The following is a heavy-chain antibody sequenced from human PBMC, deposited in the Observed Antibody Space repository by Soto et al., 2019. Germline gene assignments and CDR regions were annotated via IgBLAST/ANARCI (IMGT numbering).Heavy chain of an antibody. D-gene: IGHD3-10*01. CDR1: GYTFTTYE. Sequence: QVQMVQAGAGVKKPGASVKVSCKASGYTFTTYEINWVRQVPGQGLEWMGWMSPSSGNTGYVDQFRGRVTMTSNTSMTTAYMELSSLRSEDTAVYYCARVGGQLFGDHGMDVWGQGTTVTVSS. CDR2: MSPSSGNT. J-gene: IGHJ6*02. CDR3: ARVGGQLFGDHGMDV. V-gene: IGHV1-8*01.